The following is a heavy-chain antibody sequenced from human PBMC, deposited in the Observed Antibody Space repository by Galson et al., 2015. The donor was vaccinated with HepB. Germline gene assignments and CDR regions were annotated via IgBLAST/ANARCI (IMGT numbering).Heavy chain of an antibody. CDR2: IYSGGST. V-gene: IGHV3-53*01. CDR3: ARDGLTMVRGLENGMDV. D-gene: IGHD3-10*01. CDR1: GFTVSSNY. Sequence: SLRLSCAASGFTVSSNYMSWVRQAPGKGLEWVSVIYSGGSTYYADSVKGRFTISRDNSKNTLYLQMNSLRAEDTAVYYCARDGLTMVRGLENGMDVWGQGTTVTVSS. J-gene: IGHJ6*02.